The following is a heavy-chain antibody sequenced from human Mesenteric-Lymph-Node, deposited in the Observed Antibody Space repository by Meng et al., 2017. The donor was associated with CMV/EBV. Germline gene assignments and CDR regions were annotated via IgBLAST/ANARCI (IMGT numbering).Heavy chain of an antibody. CDR1: GCSIISSSYY. CDR3: ARVDCSSSNCYIDY. V-gene: IGHV4-39*07. J-gene: IGHJ4*02. Sequence: SETLSLTCTVSGCSIISSSYYWGWIRQPPGKGLEWIGSVYYRGNTFHNPSLKSRVTISVDTSKNQLSLRLRSVTAADTAVYYCARVDCSSSNCYIDYWGQGTLVTVSS. D-gene: IGHD2-2*01. CDR2: VYYRGNT.